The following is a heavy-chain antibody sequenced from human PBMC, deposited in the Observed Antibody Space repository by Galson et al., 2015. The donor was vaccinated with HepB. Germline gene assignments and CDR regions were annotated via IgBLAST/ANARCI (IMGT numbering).Heavy chain of an antibody. V-gene: IGHV3-73*01. D-gene: IGHD3-22*01. Sequence: SLRLSCAASGLNFNGSGMHWVRQASGKGLEWVGRIRIKANSYATAYAASVKGRFTISRDDSKNTAYLQMNSLKIEDTAVYYCTRQEDYYDVGFDYWGQGALVTVSS. CDR2: IRIKANSYAT. J-gene: IGHJ4*02. CDR3: TRQEDYYDVGFDY. CDR1: GLNFNGSG.